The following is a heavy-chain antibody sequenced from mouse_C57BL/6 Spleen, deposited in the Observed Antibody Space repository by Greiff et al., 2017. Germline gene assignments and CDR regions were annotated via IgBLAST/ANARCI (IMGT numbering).Heavy chain of an antibody. CDR2: IYPGDGDT. CDR1: GYAFSSYW. D-gene: IGHD1-1*01. CDR3: ANVSITTEGYFDV. Sequence: VQLQQSGAELVKPGASVKISCKASGYAFSSYWMNWVKQRPGKGLEWIGQIYPGDGDTNYNGKFKGKATLTADKSSSTAYMQLSSLTSEDSAVYFCANVSITTEGYFDVWGTGTTVTVSS. J-gene: IGHJ1*03. V-gene: IGHV1-80*01.